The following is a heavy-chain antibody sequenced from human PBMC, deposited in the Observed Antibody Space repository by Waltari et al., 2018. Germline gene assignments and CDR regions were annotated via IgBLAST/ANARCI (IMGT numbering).Heavy chain of an antibody. CDR1: GGSISSGGYY. J-gene: IGHJ4*02. CDR3: ARGAPYYYDSSGYYHFDY. Sequence: QVQLQESGPGLVKPSQTLSLTCTVSGGSISSGGYYWSWIRQHPGKGLEWIGYSYYSGSTSYNPSLKSRVTRSVDTSKNQFSLKLSSVTAADTAVYYCARGAPYYYDSSGYYHFDYWGQGTLVTVSS. V-gene: IGHV4-31*03. D-gene: IGHD3-22*01. CDR2: SYYSGST.